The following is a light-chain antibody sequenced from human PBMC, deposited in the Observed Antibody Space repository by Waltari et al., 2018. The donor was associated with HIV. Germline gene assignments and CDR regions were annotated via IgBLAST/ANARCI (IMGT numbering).Light chain of an antibody. CDR1: ALPKKY. V-gene: IGLV3-10*01. J-gene: IGLJ2*01. CDR3: YSTDNSGHHRV. Sequence: SYELTQPPSVAVSPGQTARITCTGDALPKKYASWYQQKSGQAPVLVIYEDSKRPSGSPERFSGSSSGTTATLTISGAQVEDEADYYCYSTDNSGHHRVFGTGTKLTVL. CDR2: EDS.